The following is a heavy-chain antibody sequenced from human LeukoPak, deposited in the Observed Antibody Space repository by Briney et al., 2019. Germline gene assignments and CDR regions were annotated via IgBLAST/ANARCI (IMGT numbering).Heavy chain of an antibody. CDR1: GGSISSGSYY. CDR2: IYTSGST. J-gene: IGHJ1*01. CDR3: ARDSGSWDYYDSSGYQYFQH. Sequence: PSQTLSLTCPVSGGSISSGSYYWSWIRQPAGRGLEWIGRIYTSGSTNYNPSLKSRVTISVDTSKNQFSLKLSSVTAADTAVYYCARDSGSWDYYDSSGYQYFQHWGQGTLVTVSS. D-gene: IGHD3-22*01. V-gene: IGHV4-61*02.